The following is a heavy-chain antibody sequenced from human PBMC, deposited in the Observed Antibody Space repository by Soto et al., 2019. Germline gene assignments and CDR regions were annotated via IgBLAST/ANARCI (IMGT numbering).Heavy chain of an antibody. D-gene: IGHD6-19*01. J-gene: IGHJ5*01. CDR1: GGSVSSYS. CDR3: ARRTTAGPYNWFDS. Sequence: QVQLQESGPGLVKPSETLSLTCTVSGGSVSSYSWNWIRQPAGRGLEWIGRIHTNESDSGSTKYSPSLRSRVTMSIDTSKSQFSLNLRSVTAADTAVYYCARRTTAGPYNWFDSWGQGILVTVSP. V-gene: IGHV4-4*07. CDR2: IHTNESDSGST.